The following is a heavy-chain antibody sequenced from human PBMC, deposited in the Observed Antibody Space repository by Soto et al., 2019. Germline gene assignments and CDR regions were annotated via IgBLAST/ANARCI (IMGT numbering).Heavy chain of an antibody. J-gene: IGHJ4*02. Sequence: SETLSLTCTVSGGSISSYYWSRIRQPPGKGLEWIGYIYYSGSTNYNPSLKSRVTISVDTSKNQSSLKLSSVTAADTAVYYCARSIVGALYYFDYWGQGTLVTVS. V-gene: IGHV4-59*01. CDR1: GGSISSYY. CDR2: IYYSGST. CDR3: ARSIVGALYYFDY. D-gene: IGHD1-26*01.